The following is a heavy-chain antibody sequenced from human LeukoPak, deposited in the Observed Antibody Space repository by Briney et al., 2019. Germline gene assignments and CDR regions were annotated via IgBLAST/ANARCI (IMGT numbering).Heavy chain of an antibody. Sequence: ASETLSLTCTVSGXSIGSYYWSWIRQPPGKGLEWIGYIYSSGSTNYNPSLKSRVTISVDTSKNQFSMKLSSVTAADTAVYYCARHFRLRRDDYNLDFDYWGQGTLVTVSS. CDR3: ARHFRLRRDDYNLDFDY. J-gene: IGHJ4*02. V-gene: IGHV4-59*08. CDR2: IYSSGST. D-gene: IGHD5-24*01. CDR1: GXSIGSYY.